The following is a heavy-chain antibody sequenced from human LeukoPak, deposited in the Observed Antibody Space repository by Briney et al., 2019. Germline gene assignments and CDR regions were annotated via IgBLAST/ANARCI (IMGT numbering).Heavy chain of an antibody. CDR2: ISSSGTTV. CDR3: ARSIKGDSDH. D-gene: IGHD3-10*01. Sequence: GGSLRLSCAASGFTFRSYEMNWVRQAPGKGLDWVSYISSSGTTVYYADSVRGRFTVSRDNGKNSLYLEMNSLRAEDTAVYYCARSIKGDSDHWGQETLVTISS. CDR1: GFTFRSYE. J-gene: IGHJ4*02. V-gene: IGHV3-48*03.